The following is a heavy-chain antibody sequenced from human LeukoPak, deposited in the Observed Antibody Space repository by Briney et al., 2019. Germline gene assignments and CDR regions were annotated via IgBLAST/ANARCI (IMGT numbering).Heavy chain of an antibody. V-gene: IGHV1-46*01. CDR1: GYTFTSNY. CDR3: ARDQEGFDY. CDR2: IYPRDGST. Sequence: ASVKVTFKASGYTFTSNYIHWVRQAPGQGLEWMGMIYPRDGSTSYAQKFQGRVIVTRDTSTSTVHMELSGLRSEDTAVYYCARDQEGFDYWGQGTLVTVSS. J-gene: IGHJ4*02.